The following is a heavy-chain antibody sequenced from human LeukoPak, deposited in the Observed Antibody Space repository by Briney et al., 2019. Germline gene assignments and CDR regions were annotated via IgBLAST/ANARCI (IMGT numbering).Heavy chain of an antibody. J-gene: IGHJ4*02. CDR1: GGSISSYY. CDR3: ARHYCSSTSCHWAEFDY. D-gene: IGHD2-2*01. V-gene: IGHV4-59*08. Sequence: PSETLSLTCTVSGGSISSYYWSWIRQPPGKGLEWIGYIYYSGSTNYNPSLKSRVTISVDTSKNQFSLKLSSVTAADTAVYYCARHYCSSTSCHWAEFDYWGQGTLVTVSS. CDR2: IYYSGST.